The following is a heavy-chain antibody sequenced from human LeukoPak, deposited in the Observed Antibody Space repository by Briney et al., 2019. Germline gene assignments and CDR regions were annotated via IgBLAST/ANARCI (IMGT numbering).Heavy chain of an antibody. V-gene: IGHV3-23*01. CDR3: AKDYGGNSDAFDI. J-gene: IGHJ3*02. Sequence: GGSLRLSCAASGFTFSSYAMSWVRQAPGKGLEWVSSISGSGTSTYYADSVKGRFSISRDNSKNTLYLQMNSLRAEDTALYSCAKDYGGNSDAFDIWGQGTVVTVSS. CDR2: ISGSGTST. CDR1: GFTFSSYA. D-gene: IGHD4-23*01.